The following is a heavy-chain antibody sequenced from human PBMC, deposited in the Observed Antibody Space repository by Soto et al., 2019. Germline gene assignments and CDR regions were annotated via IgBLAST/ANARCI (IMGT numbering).Heavy chain of an antibody. CDR3: ARDSYSSPPYYYYGMDV. J-gene: IGHJ6*02. CDR2: INPNSGGT. Sequence: ASVKVSCKASGYTFTGYYMHWVRQAPGQGLEWMGWINPNSGGTNYAQKFQGWVTMTRDTSISTAYMELSRLRSDDTAVYYCARDSYSSPPYYYYGMDVWGQGTTVTVSS. CDR1: GYTFTGYY. D-gene: IGHD6-13*01. V-gene: IGHV1-2*04.